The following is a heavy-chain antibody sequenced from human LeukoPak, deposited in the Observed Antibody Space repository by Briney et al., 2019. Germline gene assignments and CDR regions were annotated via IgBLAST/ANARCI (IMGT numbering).Heavy chain of an antibody. CDR3: ARDRYDILTGYNPLGAFDL. V-gene: IGHV3-74*01. CDR1: GFTSSSYW. CDR2: INSDGSSI. Sequence: GGSLRLSCAASGFTSSSYWMHWVRQAPGKGLVWVSRINSDGSSISYVDSVKGRFTISRDNAKNTLYLKMNSLRAEDTAVYYCARDRYDILTGYNPLGAFDLWGQGTMVTVSS. J-gene: IGHJ3*01. D-gene: IGHD3-9*01.